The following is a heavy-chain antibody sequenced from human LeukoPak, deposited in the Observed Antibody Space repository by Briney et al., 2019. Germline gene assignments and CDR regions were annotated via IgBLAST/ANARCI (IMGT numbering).Heavy chain of an antibody. CDR1: GVSFSGYY. D-gene: IGHD2-21*02. V-gene: IGHV4-34*01. Sequence: SETLSLTCAVYGVSFSGYYWSWLRQPPGKGLEWIGEINHSGSTNYNPSLKSRVTLSVDTSKNQFSLKLSSVTAADTAVYYCARSSRVTANPWFDPWGQGTLVTVSS. CDR2: INHSGST. CDR3: ARSSRVTANPWFDP. J-gene: IGHJ5*02.